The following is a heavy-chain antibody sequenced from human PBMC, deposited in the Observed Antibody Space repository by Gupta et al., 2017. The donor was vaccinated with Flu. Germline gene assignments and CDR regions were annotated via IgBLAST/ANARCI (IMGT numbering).Heavy chain of an antibody. CDR3: ARGNYSGYDTFHF. J-gene: IGHJ4*02. CDR2: IIPIFGAA. Sequence: VRQAPGQGLEWMGGIIPIFGAAKNAQKFQGRVTITADDSTSTGFLELSSLRSEDTAVYYCARGNYSGYDTFHFWGQGTLITVSS. D-gene: IGHD5-12*01. V-gene: IGHV1-69*01.